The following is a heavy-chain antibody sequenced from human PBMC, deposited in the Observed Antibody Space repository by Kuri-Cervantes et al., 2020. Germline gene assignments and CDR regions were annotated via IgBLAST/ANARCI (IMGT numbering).Heavy chain of an antibody. Sequence: ASVKVSCKASGYTFIDHYVHRVRQAPGQGLEWMGWINPKNGGTYSALKFQDTVTLTRDRSISTAYMQLSRLRSDDTAVYYCARSPIYYSSSSRGDFDIWGQGTMVTVSS. V-gene: IGHV1-2*02. CDR2: INPKNGGT. CDR3: ARSPIYYSSSSRGDFDI. D-gene: IGHD6-6*01. J-gene: IGHJ3*02. CDR1: GYTFIDHY.